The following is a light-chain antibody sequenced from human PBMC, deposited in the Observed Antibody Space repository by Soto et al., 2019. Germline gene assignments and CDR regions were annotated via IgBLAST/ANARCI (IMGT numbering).Light chain of an antibody. CDR2: LGS. V-gene: IGKV2-28*01. Sequence: DIVMTQSPLSLPVTPGEPASISCRSSQSLLHSNGYNYLDWCLQKPGQSPQLLIYLGSNRASGVPDRFSGSGSGTDFILNISRVEAEDVGVYYCMQPLQSWTFGQGTKVDIK. J-gene: IGKJ1*01. CDR1: QSLLHSNGYNY. CDR3: MQPLQSWT.